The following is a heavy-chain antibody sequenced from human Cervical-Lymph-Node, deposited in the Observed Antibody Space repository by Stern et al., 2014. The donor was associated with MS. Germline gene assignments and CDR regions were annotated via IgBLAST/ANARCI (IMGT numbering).Heavy chain of an antibody. CDR2: IFPVLGTP. D-gene: IGHD6-13*01. V-gene: IGHV1-69*01. J-gene: IGHJ5*02. Sequence: QLVQSGAEVTKPGSSVKVSCKASGGTFSKFPSSWVRQAPGQGLEWMGGIFPVLGTPTSAQEFRGRVTITADVSTSTVYMELSSLRSDDTAVYYCARSSETSDRWYSLGYDLWGQGTLVTVSS. CDR3: ARSSETSDRWYSLGYDL. CDR1: GGTFSKFP.